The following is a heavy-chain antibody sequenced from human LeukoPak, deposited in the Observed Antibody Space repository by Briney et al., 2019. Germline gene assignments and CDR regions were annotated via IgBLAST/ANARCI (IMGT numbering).Heavy chain of an antibody. V-gene: IGHV3-66*01. J-gene: IGHJ5*02. CDR3: ARVIIISVARWFDP. CDR2: IYSGGST. Sequence: GGSLRLSCAASGFTVSSNYMSWVRQAPGKGLEWVSVIYSGGSTYYADSVKGRFTISRDNSKDTLYLQMNSLRAEDTAVYYCARVIIISVARWFDPWGQGTLVTVSS. CDR1: GFTVSSNY. D-gene: IGHD3-16*02.